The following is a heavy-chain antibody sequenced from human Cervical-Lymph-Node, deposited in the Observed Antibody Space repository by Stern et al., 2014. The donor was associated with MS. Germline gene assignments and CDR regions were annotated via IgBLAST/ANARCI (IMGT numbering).Heavy chain of an antibody. CDR1: GYTFTNYY. V-gene: IGHV1-46*01. CDR3: TRAVGGVGRE. J-gene: IGHJ4*02. CDR2: INPNVSVT. D-gene: IGHD3-16*01. Sequence: VQLVQSGPEVKKPGASVMVSCKPSGYTFTNYYIHWVRQAPGQGLEWMGIINPNVSVTASAQKFQGRLTMTRDTSTTTVYMRLITLTSEDTAMYYCTRAVGGVGREWGQGTLVFVSS.